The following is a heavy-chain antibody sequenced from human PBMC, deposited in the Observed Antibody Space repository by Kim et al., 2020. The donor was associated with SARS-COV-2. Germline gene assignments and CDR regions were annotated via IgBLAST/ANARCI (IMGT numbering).Heavy chain of an antibody. CDR1: GGSISSSSYY. J-gene: IGHJ5*02. CDR2: IYYSGST. D-gene: IGHD3-10*01. CDR3: ARHDMVRGVISWFDP. Sequence: SETLSLTCTVSGGSISSSSYYWGWIRQPPGKGLEWIGSIYYSGSTYYNPSLKSRVTISVDTSKNQFSLKLSSVTAADTAVYYCARHDMVRGVISWFDPWGQGTLVTVSS. V-gene: IGHV4-39*01.